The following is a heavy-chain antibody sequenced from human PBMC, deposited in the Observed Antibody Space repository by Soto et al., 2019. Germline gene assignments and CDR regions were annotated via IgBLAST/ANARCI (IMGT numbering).Heavy chain of an antibody. CDR1: GYTFTDYY. CDR2: MNPNSGGT. V-gene: IGHV1-2*02. Sequence: ASVQVSCQSSGYTFTDYYLDWVRQAPGEGVEWMEWMNPNSGGTHYAQKDQGSDTMNRDTSISTAFMEVSRLRCDGTAMYFCARDKLTSDAGSYYCDYWGQGTLVTVS. CDR3: ARDKLTSDAGSYYCDY. J-gene: IGHJ4*02. D-gene: IGHD3-10*01.